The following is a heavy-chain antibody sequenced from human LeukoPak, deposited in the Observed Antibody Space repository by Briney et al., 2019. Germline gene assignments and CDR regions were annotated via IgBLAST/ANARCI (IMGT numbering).Heavy chain of an antibody. V-gene: IGHV1-3*01. CDR3: ARDYCSGGSCYSGTFYFDY. CDR1: GYTFTSCA. D-gene: IGHD2-15*01. Sequence: ASVKVSCKASGYTFTSCAMRWVRQAPGQRLEWMGWINAGNGNTKYSQKFQGRVTITRDTSASTAYMELSSLRSEDTAVYYCARDYCSGGSCYSGTFYFDYWGQGTLVTVSS. J-gene: IGHJ4*02. CDR2: INAGNGNT.